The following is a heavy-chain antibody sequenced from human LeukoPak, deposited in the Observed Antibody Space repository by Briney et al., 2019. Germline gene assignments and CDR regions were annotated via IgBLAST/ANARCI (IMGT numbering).Heavy chain of an antibody. V-gene: IGHV4-38-2*01. CDR2: IYHNATT. J-gene: IGHJ4*02. Sequence: SETLSLTCAVSGYSISSGYYWAWIRQPPGKGLEWIASIYHNATTYYTPSLKSRVTMSVDTSKNQFSLKLTSVTAADTAVYYCARAYYDFWSGYPTRNYFDYWGQGALVDVSS. D-gene: IGHD3-3*01. CDR3: ARAYYDFWSGYPTRNYFDY. CDR1: GYSISSGYY.